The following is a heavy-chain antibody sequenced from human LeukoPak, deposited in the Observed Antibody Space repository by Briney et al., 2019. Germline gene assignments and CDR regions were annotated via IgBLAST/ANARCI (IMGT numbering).Heavy chain of an antibody. Sequence: GGSLSLSCAASGFTFSSYEMNWVRQAPGKGLEWISYISRSGSTINYADSVKGRFTISRDDAKYSLYLQMNSLRAEDTAVYYCARDMFGEFSFDYWGQGTLVTVSS. J-gene: IGHJ4*02. CDR2: ISRSGSTI. V-gene: IGHV3-48*03. CDR3: ARDMFGEFSFDY. CDR1: GFTFSSYE. D-gene: IGHD3-10*02.